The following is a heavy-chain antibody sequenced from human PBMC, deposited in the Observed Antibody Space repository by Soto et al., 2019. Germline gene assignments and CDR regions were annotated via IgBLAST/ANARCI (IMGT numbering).Heavy chain of an antibody. CDR3: ARDYYDSSGYPPPNYGMDV. CDR2: IYYSGST. D-gene: IGHD3-22*01. V-gene: IGHV4-31*03. Sequence: PSETLSLTCPVSGCSIRSGGYYWSWIRQHPGKGLEWIGYIYYSGSTYYNPSLKSRVTISVDTSKNQFSLKLSSVTAADTAVYYCARDYYDSSGYPPPNYGMDVWGQGTTVTVSS. CDR1: GCSIRSGGYY. J-gene: IGHJ6*02.